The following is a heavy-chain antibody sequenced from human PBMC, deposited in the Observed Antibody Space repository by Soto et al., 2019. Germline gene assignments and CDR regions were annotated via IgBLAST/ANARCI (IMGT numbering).Heavy chain of an antibody. Sequence: QVQLVESGGGVVQPGRSLRLSCAASGFIFSTYRIHWVRQAPGKGLEWVAVTTFDGINKYNADSVKGRFTISRDASKKTVYLQMNSLTTEDTAVYFCARETDGMDVWGQGTTVTVSS. CDR1: GFIFSTYR. V-gene: IGHV3-30*03. J-gene: IGHJ6*02. CDR2: TTFDGINK. CDR3: ARETDGMDV.